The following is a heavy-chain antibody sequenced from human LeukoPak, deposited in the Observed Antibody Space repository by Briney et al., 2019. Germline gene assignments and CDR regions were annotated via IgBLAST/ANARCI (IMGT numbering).Heavy chain of an antibody. J-gene: IGHJ6*02. V-gene: IGHV5-51*01. D-gene: IGHD3-22*01. CDR2: IYPGDSDT. Sequence: GESLKISCKGSGYSFTSYWIGWVRQMPGKGLEWMGIIYPGDSDTRYSPSFQGQVTISADKSISTAYLQWSSLKASDTAMYYCATTYYYDSSGYYYYGMDVWGQGTTVTVS. CDR1: GYSFTSYW. CDR3: ATTYYYDSSGYYYYGMDV.